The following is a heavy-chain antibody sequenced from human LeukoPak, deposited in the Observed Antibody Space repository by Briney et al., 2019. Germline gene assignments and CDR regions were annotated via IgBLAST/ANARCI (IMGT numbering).Heavy chain of an antibody. CDR3: TRGPEWFGVNVDY. CDR1: GYIYTSYA. V-gene: IGHV1-18*01. CDR2: ISAYNGNT. Sequence: ASVKVSCKASGYIYTSYAINWVRQAPGQGLEWMGWISAYNGNTKYAQKLQGRVTMNTDTSTSTAHMELRSLRTDDTAVYYCTRGPEWFGVNVDYWGQGTLVTVSS. J-gene: IGHJ4*02. D-gene: IGHD3-10*01.